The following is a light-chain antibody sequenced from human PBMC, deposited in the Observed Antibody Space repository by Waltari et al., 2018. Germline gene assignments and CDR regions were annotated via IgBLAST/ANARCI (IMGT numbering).Light chain of an antibody. V-gene: IGKV1-5*03. Sequence: DIQMTQSPSTLSASVGDRVTITCRASQSISSWLAWYQQKPGKAPKLLIYKAFSLESGVPSRFSGSGSGTEFTLTISSLQPDDFATYYCQQFKSYWTFGQGTTVEIK. CDR3: QQFKSYWT. CDR2: KAF. CDR1: QSISSW. J-gene: IGKJ1*01.